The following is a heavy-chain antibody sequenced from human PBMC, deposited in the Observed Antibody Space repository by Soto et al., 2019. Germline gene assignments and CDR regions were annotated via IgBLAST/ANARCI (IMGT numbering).Heavy chain of an antibody. J-gene: IGHJ3*02. CDR2: ISYDGSNK. CDR1: GFTFSSYA. CDR3: ARGFTYYYDSSGYGDAFDI. D-gene: IGHD3-22*01. V-gene: IGHV3-30-3*01. Sequence: QVPLVESGGGVVQPGRSLRLSCAASGFTFSSYAMHWVRQAPGKGLEWVAVISYDGSNKYYADSVKGRFTISRDNSKNTLYLQMNSLRAEDTAVYYCARGFTYYYDSSGYGDAFDIWGQGTMVTVSS.